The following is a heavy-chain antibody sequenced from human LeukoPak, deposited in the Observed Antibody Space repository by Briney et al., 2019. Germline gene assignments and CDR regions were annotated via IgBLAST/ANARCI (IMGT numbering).Heavy chain of an antibody. CDR3: AKDEIAAAVSSFDY. Sequence: GGSLRLSCAASGFTFSSYGMHWVRQAPGKGLEWVAVISYDGSNKYYADSVKGRFIISRDNSKNTLYLQMNSLRAEDTAVYYCAKDEIAAAVSSFDYWGQGTLVTVSS. CDR1: GFTFSSYG. D-gene: IGHD6-13*01. CDR2: ISYDGSNK. V-gene: IGHV3-30*18. J-gene: IGHJ4*02.